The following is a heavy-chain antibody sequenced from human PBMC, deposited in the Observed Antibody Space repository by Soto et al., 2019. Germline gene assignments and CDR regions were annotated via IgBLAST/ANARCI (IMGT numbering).Heavy chain of an antibody. D-gene: IGHD6-19*01. CDR2: MSFDGSSK. Sequence: QVQLVESGGGVVQPGRSLRLSCAASGFTFSNYGIHWVRQAPGKGLEWVAAMSFDGSSKYYGDSVKGRFTISRDNSKNPLYLQMNTLRADDTAVYYCAKTLRSGWYDDYFDYWGQGTLVTVSS. V-gene: IGHV3-30*18. CDR1: GFTFSNYG. CDR3: AKTLRSGWYDDYFDY. J-gene: IGHJ4*02.